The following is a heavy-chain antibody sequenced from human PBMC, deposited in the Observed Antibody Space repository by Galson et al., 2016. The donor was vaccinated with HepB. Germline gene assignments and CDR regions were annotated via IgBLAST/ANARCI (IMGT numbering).Heavy chain of an antibody. CDR1: GFTFNNFA. J-gene: IGHJ6*02. D-gene: IGHD3-3*01. V-gene: IGHV3-30*04. CDR3: AREEWNYYYYGMDV. CDR2: ISYDGFYK. Sequence: SLRLSCAASGFTFNNFAFHWVRQAPGRGLEWVATISYDGFYKYYADSVKGRFTISRDNSKNTVYLQMNSLRPEDTAVYYCAREEWNYYYYGMDVWGQGTTVTVSS.